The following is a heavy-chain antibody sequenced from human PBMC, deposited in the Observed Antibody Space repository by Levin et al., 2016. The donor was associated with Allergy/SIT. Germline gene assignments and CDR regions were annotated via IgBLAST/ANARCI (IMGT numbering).Heavy chain of an antibody. CDR2: IKQDASET. CDR3: TRGAGWLTDF. D-gene: IGHD6-19*01. V-gene: IGHV3-7*02. J-gene: IGHJ4*02. Sequence: GESLKISCAASGFTFSNHWMNWVRQTPGKGLEWVAIIKQDASETYYVDSVKGRFTISRDNAENSLFLQMNSLRAEDTAIYYCTRGAGWLTDFWGQGTLVTVSS. CDR1: GFTFSNHW.